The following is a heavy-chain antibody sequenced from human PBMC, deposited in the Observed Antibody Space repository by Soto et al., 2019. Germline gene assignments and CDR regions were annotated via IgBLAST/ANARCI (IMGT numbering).Heavy chain of an antibody. J-gene: IGHJ4*02. CDR3: ARGKYYDSSGKRYYFDY. CDR1: GGTFSSYA. V-gene: IGHV1-69*13. CDR2: IIPIFGTA. D-gene: IGHD3-22*01. Sequence: SVKVSCKASGGTFSSYAISWVRQAPGQGLEWMGGIIPIFGTANYAQKFQGRVTITADESTSTAYMELSSLRSEDTAVYYCARGKYYDSSGKRYYFDYWGQGTLVTVSS.